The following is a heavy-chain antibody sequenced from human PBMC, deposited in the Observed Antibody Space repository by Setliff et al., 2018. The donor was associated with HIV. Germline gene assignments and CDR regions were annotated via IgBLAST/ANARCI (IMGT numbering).Heavy chain of an antibody. J-gene: IGHJ4*02. Sequence: ASVKVSCKASGGTFSSYAINWVRQAPGQGLKWMGMISPSGSITNYAQKFQGRLTLTRDTSMSTVYMELNSLKSEDTAIYYCAREPPRRRGTVAEDYWGQGTLVTVSS. V-gene: IGHV1-46*01. CDR2: ISPSGSIT. D-gene: IGHD1-26*01. CDR3: AREPPRRRGTVAEDY. CDR1: GGTFSSYA.